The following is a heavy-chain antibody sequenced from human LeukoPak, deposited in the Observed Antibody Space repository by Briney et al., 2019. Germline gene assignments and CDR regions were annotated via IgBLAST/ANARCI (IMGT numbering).Heavy chain of an antibody. J-gene: IGHJ4*02. CDR2: IYPCDSDT. CDR3: ASAVNWGRDYFDY. Sequence: GESLRISCKGSGYSFTNYWIGWVRQMPGKGLEWMGIIYPCDSDTRYSPSFQGQVTISADKSISTAYLQWSSLKASDTAIYYCASAVNWGRDYFDYWGQGTLVTVSS. D-gene: IGHD7-27*01. V-gene: IGHV5-51*01. CDR1: GYSFTNYW.